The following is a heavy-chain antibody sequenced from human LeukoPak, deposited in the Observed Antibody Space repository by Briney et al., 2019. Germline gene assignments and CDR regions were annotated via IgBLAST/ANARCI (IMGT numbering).Heavy chain of an antibody. CDR1: GGTFSSYT. Sequence: AASVKVSCKASGGTFSSYTISWVRQAPGQGLEWMGRIIPILGIANYAQKFQGRVTITADKSTSTAYMELSSLRSEDTAVYYCARGGVIVNLYYFDYWGQEPWSPSPQ. CDR3: ARGGVIVNLYYFDY. J-gene: IGHJ4*01. D-gene: IGHD3-10*01. V-gene: IGHV1-69*02. CDR2: IIPILGIA.